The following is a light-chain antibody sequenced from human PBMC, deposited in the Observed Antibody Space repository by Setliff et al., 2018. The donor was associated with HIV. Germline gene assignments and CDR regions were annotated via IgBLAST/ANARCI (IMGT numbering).Light chain of an antibody. J-gene: IGLJ1*01. V-gene: IGLV2-11*01. Sequence: QSALVQPRSVSGSPGQSVTISCTGTSSDVGGYNYVSWYQQHPGKAPKLMIFDVTERPSGVPDRFSGSKSGNTASLTISGLQAEDEADYYCCSYAGTYTFEVFGTGTKVTVL. CDR1: SSDVGGYNY. CDR3: CSYAGTYTFEV. CDR2: DVT.